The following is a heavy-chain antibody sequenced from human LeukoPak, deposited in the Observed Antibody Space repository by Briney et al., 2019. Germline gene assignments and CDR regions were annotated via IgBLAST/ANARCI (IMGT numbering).Heavy chain of an antibody. CDR1: GFTFSSYA. CDR2: ISYDGSNK. V-gene: IGHV3-30-3*01. D-gene: IGHD5-18*01. CDR3: ARVKGDTAMVGHFDY. Sequence: PGRSLRLSCAASGFTFSSYAMHWVRQAPGKGLEWVAVISYDGSNKYYADSVKGRLTISRDNSKNTLYLQMNSLRAEDTAVYYCARVKGDTAMVGHFDYWGQGTLVTVSS. J-gene: IGHJ4*02.